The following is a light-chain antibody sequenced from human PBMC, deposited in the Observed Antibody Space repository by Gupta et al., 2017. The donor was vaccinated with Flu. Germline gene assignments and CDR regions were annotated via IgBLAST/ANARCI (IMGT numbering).Light chain of an antibody. CDR2: GAS. J-gene: IGKJ2*01. V-gene: IGKV3-15*01. CDR3: QQYNSWPPYT. CDR1: QSISSN. Sequence: ATLSVSPGERATLSCRASQSISSNLAWYQQKPGQAPRLLIYGASTRATGIPARFSGSGSGTEFTLTISSLQSEDIAVYYCQQYNSWPPYTFGQGTKLEIK.